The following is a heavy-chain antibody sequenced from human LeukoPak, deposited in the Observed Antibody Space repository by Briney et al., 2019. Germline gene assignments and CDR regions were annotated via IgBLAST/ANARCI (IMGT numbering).Heavy chain of an antibody. CDR3: ARHLIAVAGTGSVFDI. CDR1: GGSISSSYYY. D-gene: IGHD6-19*01. Sequence: SETLSLTCTVSGGSISSSYYYWGWIRQPPGKGLEWIGSIYYSGSTYYNPSLRSRVTISVDTSKNQFSLKLSSVTAADTAVYYCARHLIAVAGTGSVFDIWGQGTTITVSS. CDR2: IYYSGST. V-gene: IGHV4-39*01. J-gene: IGHJ3*02.